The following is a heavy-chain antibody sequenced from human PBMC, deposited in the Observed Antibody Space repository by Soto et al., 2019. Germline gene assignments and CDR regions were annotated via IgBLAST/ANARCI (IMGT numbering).Heavy chain of an antibody. V-gene: IGHV4-59*01. J-gene: IGHJ4*02. Sequence: SETLSLTCTVSGGSISGSYWSWIRQTPGKVLEWIGFIHYTGSTNYNTSLKSRVTMSVDSAKNQFSLQLRSVTAADTAVYFCAKDRPTHAGGYSFDFWGQGAFVTVS. CDR2: IHYTGST. CDR3: AKDRPTHAGGYSFDF. D-gene: IGHD2-15*01. CDR1: GGSISGSY.